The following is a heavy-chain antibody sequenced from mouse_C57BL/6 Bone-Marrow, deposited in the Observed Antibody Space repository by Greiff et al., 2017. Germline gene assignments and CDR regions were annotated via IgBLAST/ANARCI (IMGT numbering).Heavy chain of an antibody. CDR1: GYSFTSYY. Sequence: VQLQESGPELVKPGASVKISCKASGYSFTSYYIHWVKQRPGQGLAWIGWIYPGSGNTKYNEKFKGKATLTADTSSSTAYMQLSSLTSEDSAVYYCARDGNHWYFDVWGTGTTVTVSS. CDR2: IYPGSGNT. V-gene: IGHV1-66*01. D-gene: IGHD2-1*01. J-gene: IGHJ1*03. CDR3: ARDGNHWYFDV.